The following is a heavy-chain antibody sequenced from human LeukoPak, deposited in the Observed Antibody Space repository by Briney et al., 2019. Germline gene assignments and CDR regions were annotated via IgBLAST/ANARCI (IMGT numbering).Heavy chain of an antibody. CDR1: GDSISNGGPY. Sequence: PQTLSLTCSVSGDSISNGGPYWTWIRQYPGKGLEWIGDIYHNGHTYYNPSLKSRVTISLDKSENQFSLKLDSVTADDTAVYFCARDRSGYDRLDFWGQGTLVTVSS. D-gene: IGHD5-12*01. J-gene: IGHJ4*02. CDR2: IYHNGHT. CDR3: ARDRSGYDRLDF. V-gene: IGHV4-31*03.